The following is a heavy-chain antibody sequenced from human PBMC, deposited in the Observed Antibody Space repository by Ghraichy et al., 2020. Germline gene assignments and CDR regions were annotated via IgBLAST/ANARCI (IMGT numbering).Heavy chain of an antibody. J-gene: IGHJ4*02. CDR2: IRGSGVKT. Sequence: GGSLRLSCAASGFTFSNYAMSWLRQAPGKGLEWVSAIRGSGVKTYYADSVKGRFTVSRDNSKNSLYLQMNSLRAEDTAVYYYAKEMDTRGWYSADYWGQGTLVTVSS. D-gene: IGHD6-19*01. CDR3: AKEMDTRGWYSADY. CDR1: GFTFSNYA. V-gene: IGHV3-23*01.